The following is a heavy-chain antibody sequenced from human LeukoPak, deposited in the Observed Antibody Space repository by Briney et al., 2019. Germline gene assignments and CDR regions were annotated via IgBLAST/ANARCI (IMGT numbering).Heavy chain of an antibody. CDR2: INPSGGST. D-gene: IGHD3-9*01. CDR1: GYTFTSYG. J-gene: IGHJ6*03. CDR3: ARGPIGTLRYFDWFDVNAPYYYYYYYMDV. Sequence: ASVRVSCKASGYTFTSYGISWVRQAPGQGLEWMGIINPSGGSTSYAQKFQGRVTMTRDMSTSTVYMELSSLRSEDTAVYYCARGPIGTLRYFDWFDVNAPYYYYYYYMDVWGKGTTVTVSS. V-gene: IGHV1-46*01.